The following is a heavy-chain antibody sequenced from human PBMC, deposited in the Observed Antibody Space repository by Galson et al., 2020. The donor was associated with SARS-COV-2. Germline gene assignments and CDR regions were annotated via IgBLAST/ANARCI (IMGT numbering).Heavy chain of an antibody. CDR2: IYYSGST. Sequence: SETLSLTCTASGGSLSSYYWSWIRQPPGKGLEWIGYIYYSGSTDYNPSLRSRVTMSADTSKNQFSLNLTSLTAADTAVYYWARQVVSKSPLGYWGQGTLVTVSS. CDR1: GGSLSSYY. V-gene: IGHV4-59*08. D-gene: IGHD2-2*01. J-gene: IGHJ4*02. CDR3: ARQVVSKSPLGY.